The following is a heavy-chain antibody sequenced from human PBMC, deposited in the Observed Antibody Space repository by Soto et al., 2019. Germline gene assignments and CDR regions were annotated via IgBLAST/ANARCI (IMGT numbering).Heavy chain of an antibody. CDR3: AKDSDYGDYKYYFDY. V-gene: IGHV3-23*01. CDR1: GFTFGSYT. D-gene: IGHD4-17*01. CDR2: FTGGGNI. J-gene: IGHJ4*02. Sequence: GGSLRLSCAASGFTFGSYTMNWVRRAPGKGLEWVSTFTGGGNIYYAASVKGRFTISRDNSKNTLYLQMNSLRAEDTAVYYCAKDSDYGDYKYYFDYWGQGTLVTVSS.